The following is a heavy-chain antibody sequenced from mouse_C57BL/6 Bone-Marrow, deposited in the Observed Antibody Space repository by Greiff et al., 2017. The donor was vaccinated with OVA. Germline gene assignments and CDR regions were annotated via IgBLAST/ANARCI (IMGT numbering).Heavy chain of an antibody. CDR1: GYTFTDYY. V-gene: IGHV1-19*01. CDR3: ARTGLRRVGAY. CDR2: INPYNGGT. D-gene: IGHD3-1*01. Sequence: VQLQQSGPVLVKPGASVKMSCKASGYTFTDYYMNWVKQSHGKSLEWIGVINPYNGGTSYNQKFKGKATLTVDKSSSTAYMELNSLTSEDSAVYYCARTGLRRVGAYWGQGTLVTVSA. J-gene: IGHJ3*01.